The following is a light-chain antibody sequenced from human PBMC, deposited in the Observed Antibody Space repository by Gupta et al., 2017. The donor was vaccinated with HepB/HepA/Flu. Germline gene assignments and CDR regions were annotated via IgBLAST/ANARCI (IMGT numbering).Light chain of an antibody. CDR3: QQFDSVSPH. Sequence: DIQMTQSPSSLSASVGDRVTITCQASQDINNYLNWYQQRPGKAPKLLIYDASNLETGVPSRFSGSGSGTDFTLTISSLQPEDIATYFCQQFDSVSPHFGGGTKVEIK. CDR2: DAS. CDR1: QDINNY. J-gene: IGKJ4*01. V-gene: IGKV1-33*01.